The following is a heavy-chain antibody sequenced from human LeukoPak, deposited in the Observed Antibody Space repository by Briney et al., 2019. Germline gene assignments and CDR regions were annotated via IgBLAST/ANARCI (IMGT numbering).Heavy chain of an antibody. CDR1: GFTFSSYG. CDR2: ISYDGSNK. Sequence: GGSLRLSCAASGFTFSSYGMSWVRQAPGKGLEWVAVISYDGSNKYYADSVKGRFTISRDNAKNSLYLQMNSLRAEDTAVYYCAELGITMIGGVWGKGTTVTISS. V-gene: IGHV3-30*18. CDR3: AELGITMIGGV. D-gene: IGHD3-10*02. J-gene: IGHJ6*04.